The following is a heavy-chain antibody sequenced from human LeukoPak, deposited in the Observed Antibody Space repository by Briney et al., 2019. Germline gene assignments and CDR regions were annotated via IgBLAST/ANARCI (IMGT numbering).Heavy chain of an antibody. J-gene: IGHJ4*02. CDR3: ARGRSYTGGFDY. CDR1: GGSISSYY. Sequence: SETLSLTCTVSGGSISSYYWIWIRQPPGKGLDWIGFIYYTGSTNYNPSLKSRVTISVDTSKNQFSLKLSSVTAADTAVHYCARGRSYTGGFDYWGQGTLVTVSS. D-gene: IGHD1-26*01. CDR2: IYYTGST. V-gene: IGHV4-59*01.